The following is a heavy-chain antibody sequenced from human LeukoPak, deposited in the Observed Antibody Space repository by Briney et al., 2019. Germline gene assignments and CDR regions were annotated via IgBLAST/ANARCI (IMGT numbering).Heavy chain of an antibody. D-gene: IGHD6-13*01. CDR3: ARAVTAAGTLDY. V-gene: IGHV3-74*01. CDR1: GFTFSSNW. CDR2: INSDGSGT. J-gene: IGHJ4*02. Sequence: GGSLRLSCAASGFTFSSNWMHWVRQAPGKGLVWVSRINSDGSGTGYADSVKGRFTISRDNAKNTLYLQMNSPRAEDTAVYYCARAVTAAGTLDYWGQGTLVTVSS.